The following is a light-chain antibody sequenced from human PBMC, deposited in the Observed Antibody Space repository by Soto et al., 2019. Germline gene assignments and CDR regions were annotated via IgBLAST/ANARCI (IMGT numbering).Light chain of an antibody. CDR1: SSDVGSYNL. V-gene: IGLV2-14*02. Sequence: QSALTQPASVSGSPGQSITISCTGTSSDVGSYNLVSWYQQHPGKAPKLMIYEGSKRPSGVSNRFSGSKSGNTAYLTISGVQPEDEADYHCSSYTTIKTVVFGGGTKLTVL. J-gene: IGLJ2*01. CDR3: SSYTTIKTVV. CDR2: EGS.